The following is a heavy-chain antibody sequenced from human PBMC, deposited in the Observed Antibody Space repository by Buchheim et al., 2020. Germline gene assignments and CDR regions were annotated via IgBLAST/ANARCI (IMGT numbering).Heavy chain of an antibody. V-gene: IGHV3-30*18. CDR3: AKVDSSGYYHDS. CDR2: TSYDGSNK. J-gene: IGHJ4*02. D-gene: IGHD3-22*01. CDR1: GSTFSSYG. Sequence: QVQLVESGGGVVQPGRSLRLSCAASGSTFSSYGMHWVRQPPGKGLEWVAVTSYDGSNKYYADSVKGRFTVSRDISRNTLYLHMNSLGPGDTAVYYCAKVDSSGYYHDSWGQGTL.